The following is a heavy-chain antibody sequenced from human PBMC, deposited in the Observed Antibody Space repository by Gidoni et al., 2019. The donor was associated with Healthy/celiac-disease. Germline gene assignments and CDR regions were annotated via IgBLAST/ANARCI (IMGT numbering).Heavy chain of an antibody. Sequence: EVQLLESGGGLVQPGGSLRLSCAASGFTFSSYAMSWVSQDPGKGLEWVSAISGSGGSTYYADSVKGRFTISRDNSKNTLYLQMNSLRAEDTAVYYCAKGRDSGWYISHSDYWGQGTLVTVSS. D-gene: IGHD6-19*01. V-gene: IGHV3-23*01. CDR3: AKGRDSGWYISHSDY. J-gene: IGHJ4*02. CDR1: GFTFSSYA. CDR2: ISGSGGST.